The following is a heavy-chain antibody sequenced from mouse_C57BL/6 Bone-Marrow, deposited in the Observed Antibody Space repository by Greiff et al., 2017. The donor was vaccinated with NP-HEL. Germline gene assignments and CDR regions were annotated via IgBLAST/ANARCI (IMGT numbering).Heavy chain of an antibody. J-gene: IGHJ4*01. Sequence: EVKLVESGGGLVKPGGSLKLSCAASGFTFSSYAMSWVRQTPEKRLEWVATISDGGSYTYYPDNVKGRFTITRDNTKNNLYLQMSHLKSEDTAMYYCARADGYFYAMDYWGRGTAVTVTS. CDR2: ISDGGSYT. D-gene: IGHD2-3*01. V-gene: IGHV5-4*03. CDR1: GFTFSSYA. CDR3: ARADGYFYAMDY.